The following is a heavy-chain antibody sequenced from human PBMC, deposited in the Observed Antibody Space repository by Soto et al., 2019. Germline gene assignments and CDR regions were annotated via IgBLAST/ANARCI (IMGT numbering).Heavy chain of an antibody. D-gene: IGHD3-3*01. CDR3: ARALVYYDFWSGYDGHYGMDV. V-gene: IGHV3-53*01. CDR1: GFTVSSNY. Sequence: GGSLRLSCAASGFTVSSNYMSWVCQAPGKGLEWVSVIYSGGSTYYADSVKGRFTISRDNSKNTLYLQINSRRAEDTAVYYCARALVYYDFWSGYDGHYGMDVWGQGTTVTVSS. J-gene: IGHJ6*02. CDR2: IYSGGST.